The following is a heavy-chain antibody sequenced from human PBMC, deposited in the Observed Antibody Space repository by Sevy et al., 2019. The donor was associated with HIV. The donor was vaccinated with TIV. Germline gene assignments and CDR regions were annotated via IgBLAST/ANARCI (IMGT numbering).Heavy chain of an antibody. V-gene: IGHV3-7*01. Sequence: GGSLRLSCAASGFSFSTYWMTWVRQAPGKGLEWVATMNQDGTDRDYVDSVKGRFTISRDNTKTSLFLQMNSLSAEDTGVYYCVREGLGGFSYSLDCWGQGTLVTVSS. CDR1: GFSFSTYW. D-gene: IGHD3-16*01. J-gene: IGHJ4*02. CDR2: MNQDGTDR. CDR3: VREGLGGFSYSLDC.